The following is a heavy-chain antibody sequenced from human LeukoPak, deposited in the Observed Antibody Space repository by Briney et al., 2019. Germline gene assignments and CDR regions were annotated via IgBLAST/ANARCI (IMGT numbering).Heavy chain of an antibody. CDR1: GFTFSSYS. CDR2: ISSSSSYI. J-gene: IGHJ4*02. Sequence: GGSLRLPCAASGFTFSSYSMNWVRQAPGKGLEWVSSISSSSSYIYYADSVKGRFTISRDNAKNSLYLQINSLRAEDTAVYYCAKDLGSRGNSNYFDYWGQGTLVTVSS. V-gene: IGHV3-21*01. D-gene: IGHD3-10*01. CDR3: AKDLGSRGNSNYFDY.